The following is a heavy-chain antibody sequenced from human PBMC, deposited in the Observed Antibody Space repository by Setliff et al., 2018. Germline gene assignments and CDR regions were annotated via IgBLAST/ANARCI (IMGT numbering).Heavy chain of an antibody. CDR3: FGAGTCSY. D-gene: IGHD3-10*01. CDR1: GFTFSSYE. CDR2: ISSSGTTK. V-gene: IGHV3-48*03. Sequence: GSLRLSCTTSGFTFSSYEVNWVRQAPGKGLEWVSYISSSGTTKHYADSVKGRFTISRDDARNSMYLQMDSLRVEDTAVYYCFGAGTCSYWGQGTLVTVSS. J-gene: IGHJ4*02.